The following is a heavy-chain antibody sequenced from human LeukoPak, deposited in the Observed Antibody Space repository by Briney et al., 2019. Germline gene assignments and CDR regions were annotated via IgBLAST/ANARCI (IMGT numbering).Heavy chain of an antibody. Sequence: ASVKVSCKASGYTFTSYGISWVRQAPGQGLEWMGWISAYNGNTNYAQKLQGRVTMTTDTSTSTAYMELRSLRSDDTAVYYCARVLYDILTGYSANPLDYWGQGTLVTVSS. J-gene: IGHJ4*02. D-gene: IGHD3-9*01. V-gene: IGHV1-18*01. CDR3: ARVLYDILTGYSANPLDY. CDR2: ISAYNGNT. CDR1: GYTFTSYG.